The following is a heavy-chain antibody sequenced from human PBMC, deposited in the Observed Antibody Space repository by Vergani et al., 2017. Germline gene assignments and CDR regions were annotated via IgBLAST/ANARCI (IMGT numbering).Heavy chain of an antibody. Sequence: EVQLVESGGGLVKPGGSLRLSCAASGFTFSSYSMNWVRQAPGKGLEWVSSISSRSTYTYYADSMKGRFTISRDNAKNSLYLQMNSLRAEDTALYYCAKASTIFGVVIGYYFDYWGQGTLVTVSS. CDR1: GFTFSSYS. V-gene: IGHV3-21*04. J-gene: IGHJ4*02. CDR3: AKASTIFGVVIGYYFDY. CDR2: ISSRSTYT. D-gene: IGHD3-3*01.